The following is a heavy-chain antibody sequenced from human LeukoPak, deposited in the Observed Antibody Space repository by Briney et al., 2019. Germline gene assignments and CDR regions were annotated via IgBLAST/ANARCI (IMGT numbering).Heavy chain of an antibody. V-gene: IGHV1-69*13. CDR2: IIPIFGTA. D-gene: IGHD5-18*01. CDR1: GGTFSSYA. Sequence: SVKVSCKASGGTFSSYAISWVRQAPGQGLEWMGGIIPIFGTANYAQKFQGRVTITADESTSTAYMELSSLRSEDTAVYYCARDRHVDTALYYFDYWGQGTLVTVSS. J-gene: IGHJ4*02. CDR3: ARDRHVDTALYYFDY.